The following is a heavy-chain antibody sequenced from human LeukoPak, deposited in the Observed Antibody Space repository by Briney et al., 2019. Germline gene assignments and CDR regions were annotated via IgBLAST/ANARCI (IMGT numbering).Heavy chain of an antibody. CDR2: INPNSGGT. CDR1: GYTFTGYY. Sequence: GASVKVSCTASGYTFTGYYMHWVRQAPGQGLEWMGWINPNSGGTNNAQKFQGRVTMTRETSISTAYMELRRLRSDDTAVYYCARGYLYYYDVSGYPFDYWGQGTLVTVSS. V-gene: IGHV1-2*02. D-gene: IGHD3-22*01. J-gene: IGHJ4*02. CDR3: ARGYLYYYDVSGYPFDY.